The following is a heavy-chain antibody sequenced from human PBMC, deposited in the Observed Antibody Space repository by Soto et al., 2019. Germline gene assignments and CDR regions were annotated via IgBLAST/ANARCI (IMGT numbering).Heavy chain of an antibody. CDR2: IYYSGST. V-gene: IGHV4-61*01. CDR3: AREVISSTMVRGVIIDLHWFDP. J-gene: IGHJ5*02. Sequence: SETLSLTCTVSGGSVSSGSYYWSWIRQPPGKGLEWIGYIYYSGSTNYNPSLKSRVTISVDTSKNQFSLKLSSVTAADTAVYYCAREVISSTMVRGVIIDLHWFDPWGQGTLVTVSS. D-gene: IGHD3-10*01. CDR1: GGSVSSGSYY.